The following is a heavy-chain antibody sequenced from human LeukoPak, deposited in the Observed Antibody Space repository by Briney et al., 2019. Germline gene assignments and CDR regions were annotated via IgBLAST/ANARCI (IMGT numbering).Heavy chain of an antibody. CDR1: GFTFSNAW. CDR2: IKSKTDGGTT. CDR3: ATETQADAFDI. J-gene: IGHJ3*02. D-gene: IGHD4-23*01. Sequence: GGSLRLSCAASGFTFSNAWMSWVRQAPGKGLEWVGRIKSKTDGGTTDYAAPVKGRFTISRDDSKNTLYLQMNSLKTEDTAVYYCATETQADAFDIWGQGTMVTVSS. V-gene: IGHV3-15*01.